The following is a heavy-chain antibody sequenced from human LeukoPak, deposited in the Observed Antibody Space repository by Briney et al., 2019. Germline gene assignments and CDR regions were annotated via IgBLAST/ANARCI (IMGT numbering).Heavy chain of an antibody. CDR1: GFTFSTYW. J-gene: IGHJ4*02. Sequence: PGGSLRLSCAASGFTFSTYWMSWVRQAPGRGLEWVANINRDGSEKYYGDSVKGRFTTSRDNAENSMFLQMKSLRADDTAVYYCAKWGPYCNSNYCPALDYWGQGALVTVSS. D-gene: IGHD2/OR15-2a*01. CDR2: INRDGSEK. V-gene: IGHV3-7*01. CDR3: AKWGPYCNSNYCPALDY.